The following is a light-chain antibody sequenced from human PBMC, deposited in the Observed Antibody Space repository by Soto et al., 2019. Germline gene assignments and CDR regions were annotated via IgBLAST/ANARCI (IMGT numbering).Light chain of an antibody. J-gene: IGKJ1*01. CDR1: QSIDIG. CDR3: QHHKSYPRT. CDR2: KAS. Sequence: DIQMTQSPSTLSAYVGDRVTITCRASQSIDIGLAWYQQRPGKAPKLVIYKASSLEGGVPSRFSGSGSGTEFTLTISSLQPDDFATYYCQHHKSYPRTFGQGTKVELK. V-gene: IGKV1-5*03.